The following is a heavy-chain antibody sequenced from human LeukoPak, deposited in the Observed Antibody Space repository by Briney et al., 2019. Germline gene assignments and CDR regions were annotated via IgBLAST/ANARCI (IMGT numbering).Heavy chain of an antibody. CDR2: IYYSGTT. Sequence: PSETLSLTCTVSGGSISSYYWSWIRQPPGKGLEWIGYIYYSGTTNYNPSLKSRVTISVDTSKNQFSLKLSSVTAADTAVYYCARGVYIAAAQYGYWGQGTLLSVSS. V-gene: IGHV4-59*01. CDR1: GGSISSYY. CDR3: ARGVYIAAAQYGY. J-gene: IGHJ4*02. D-gene: IGHD6-13*01.